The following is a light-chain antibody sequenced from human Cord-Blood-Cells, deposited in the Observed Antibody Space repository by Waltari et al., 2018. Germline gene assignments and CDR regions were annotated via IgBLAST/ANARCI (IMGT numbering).Light chain of an antibody. Sequence: EIVLPQSPATLSLSPGERPTLSCRASQSVSSYLAWYQQNPGQAPRLLIYDASNRATGIPARFSGSGSGTDFTLTISSLEPEDFAVYYCQQRSNWPITFGQGTRLEIK. V-gene: IGKV3-11*01. CDR2: DAS. CDR3: QQRSNWPIT. CDR1: QSVSSY. J-gene: IGKJ5*01.